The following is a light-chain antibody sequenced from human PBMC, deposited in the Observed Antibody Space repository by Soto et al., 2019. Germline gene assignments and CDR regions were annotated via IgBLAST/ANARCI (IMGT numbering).Light chain of an antibody. CDR2: EVT. V-gene: IGLV2-14*01. J-gene: IGLJ1*01. CDR1: STDVGGYNY. CDR3: GSYSSTDTPFV. Sequence: QSALAQPSSVSGSPGQSITISCTGTSTDVGGYNYVSWYQHHSGKAPKLLIYEVTNRPSGISDRFSGSKSVNTASLIISGLQAEDESDYYCGSYSSTDTPFVFGTGTKVTVL.